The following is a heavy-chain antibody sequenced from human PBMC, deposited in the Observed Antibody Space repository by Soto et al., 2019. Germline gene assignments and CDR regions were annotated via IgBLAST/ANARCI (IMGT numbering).Heavy chain of an antibody. CDR1: GYTFTSYG. CDR3: ARAPWSRYSYGYWYYYGMDV. D-gene: IGHD5-18*01. V-gene: IGHV1-18*01. CDR2: ISAHNGNT. J-gene: IGHJ6*02. Sequence: ASVKVSCKASGYTFTSYGISWVRQAPGQGLEWMGWISAHNGNTNYAQKLQGRVTMTTDTSTSTAYMELRSLRSDDTAVYYCARAPWSRYSYGYWYYYGMDVWGQGTTVTVSS.